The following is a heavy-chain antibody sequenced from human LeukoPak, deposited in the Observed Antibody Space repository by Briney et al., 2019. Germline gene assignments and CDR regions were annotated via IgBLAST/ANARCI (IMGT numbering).Heavy chain of an antibody. CDR1: GGSISSYY. V-gene: IGHV4-59*01. CDR3: ARALLGVDAFDI. Sequence: SETLSLTCTVSGGSISSYYWSWIRQPPGKRLEWIGHIYYSGSTNYNPSLKSRVTISVDTSKNQFSLKLSSVTAADTAVYYCARALLGVDAFDIWGQGTMVTVSS. CDR2: IYYSGST. J-gene: IGHJ3*02. D-gene: IGHD3-16*01.